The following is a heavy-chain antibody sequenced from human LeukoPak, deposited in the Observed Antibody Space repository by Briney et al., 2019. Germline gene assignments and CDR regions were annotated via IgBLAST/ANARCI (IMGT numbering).Heavy chain of an antibody. CDR1: GCTFSSYE. CDR2: IDSSGSNI. Sequence: GGSLRVSCAASGCTFSSYEMNWVRQAPGKGLEWVSYIDSSGSNIHYADSVKGRFTISRDNAKNSLYLQMNSLRAEDTAVYYCARTQEMASISYFDSWGQGTLVTVSS. V-gene: IGHV3-48*03. CDR3: ARTQEMASISYFDS. D-gene: IGHD5-24*01. J-gene: IGHJ4*02.